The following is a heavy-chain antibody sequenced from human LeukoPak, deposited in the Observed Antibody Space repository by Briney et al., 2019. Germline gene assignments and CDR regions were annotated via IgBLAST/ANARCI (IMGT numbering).Heavy chain of an antibody. D-gene: IGHD6-25*01. CDR1: GGSISNYY. CDR2: VYYSGST. J-gene: IGHJ4*02. CDR3: ARDSGVAAAIDS. V-gene: IGHV4-59*01. Sequence: SETLSLTCAASGGSISNYYCTWVRHPPGQGLEWIGCVYYSGSTNYTPSLKSRVTISIDTSKKQFSLKLNSVTAADTAVYYCARDSGVAAAIDSWGQGTLVTVSS.